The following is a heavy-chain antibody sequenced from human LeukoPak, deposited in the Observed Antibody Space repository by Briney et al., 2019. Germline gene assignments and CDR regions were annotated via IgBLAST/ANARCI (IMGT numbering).Heavy chain of an antibody. V-gene: IGHV3-21*01. CDR3: ARDDRIVVVPAADPYYYHYGMDV. CDR2: ISSSSSYI. J-gene: IGHJ6*02. Sequence: GGSLRLSCAASGSTFSSYSMNWVRQAPGKGLEWVSSISSSSSYIYYADSVKGRFTISRDNAKDSLYLQMNSLRAEDTAVYYCARDDRIVVVPAADPYYYHYGMDVWGQGTTVTVSS. CDR1: GSTFSSYS. D-gene: IGHD2-2*01.